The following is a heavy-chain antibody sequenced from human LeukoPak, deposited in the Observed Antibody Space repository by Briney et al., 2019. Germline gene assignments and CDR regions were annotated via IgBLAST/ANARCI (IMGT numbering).Heavy chain of an antibody. D-gene: IGHD6-19*01. J-gene: IGHJ6*02. CDR3: ARAGQWLVGPGQYYYYGMDV. CDR2: ISSSGSTI. V-gene: IGHV3-48*03. Sequence: PGGSLRLSCAASGFTFSSYEMNWVRQAPGKGLEWVSYISSSGSTIYYADSVKGRFTISRDNAKNSLYLQMNSLRAEDTAVYYCARAGQWLVGPGQYYYYGMDVWGQGTTVTVSS. CDR1: GFTFSSYE.